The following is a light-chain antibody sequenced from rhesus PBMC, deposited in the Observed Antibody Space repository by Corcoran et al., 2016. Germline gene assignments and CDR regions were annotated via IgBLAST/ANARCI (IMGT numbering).Light chain of an antibody. CDR1: QSIGSY. CDR2: GAS. V-gene: IGKV3-24*04. CDR3: QQSSNLYS. Sequence: TVVTQSPATLSLSPGERATLSCRASQSIGSYLAWYHQTPGQAPRLLIYGASSRATGIPDRFSGSGSGTDFSLTISSLEPEDVGVYYCQQSSNLYSFGQGTKVEIK. J-gene: IGKJ2*01.